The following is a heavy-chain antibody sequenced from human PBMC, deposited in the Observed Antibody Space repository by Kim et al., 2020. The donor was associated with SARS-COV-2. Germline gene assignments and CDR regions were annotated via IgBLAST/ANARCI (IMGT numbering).Heavy chain of an antibody. V-gene: IGHV1-18*01. D-gene: IGHD3-3*01. Sequence: ASVKVSCKASGYTFTSYGISWVRQAPGQGLEGMGWISAYNGNTNYAQKLQGRVTMTTDTSTSTAYMELRSLRSDDTAVYYCASAGRITIFGVVTYDAFDIWGQGTMVTVSS. CDR1: GYTFTSYG. CDR3: ASAGRITIFGVVTYDAFDI. CDR2: ISAYNGNT. J-gene: IGHJ3*02.